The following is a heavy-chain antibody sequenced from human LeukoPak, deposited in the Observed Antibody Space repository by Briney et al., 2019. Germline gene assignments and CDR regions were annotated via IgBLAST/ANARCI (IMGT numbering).Heavy chain of an antibody. CDR3: ARELVVPAAGSWFDP. V-gene: IGHV4-34*01. Sequence: SETLSLTCAVYGGSFSGYYWSWIRQPPGKGLEWIGEINHSGSTNYNPSLKSRVTISVDTSKNQFSLKLSSVTAADTAVYYCARELVVPAAGSWFDPWGQGTLVTVSS. D-gene: IGHD2-2*01. CDR1: GGSFSGYY. J-gene: IGHJ5*02. CDR2: INHSGST.